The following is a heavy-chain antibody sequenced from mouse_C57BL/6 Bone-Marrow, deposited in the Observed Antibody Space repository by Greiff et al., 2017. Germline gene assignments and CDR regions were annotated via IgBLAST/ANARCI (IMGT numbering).Heavy chain of an antibody. V-gene: IGHV10-3*01. D-gene: IGHD6-1*01. J-gene: IGHJ3*01. Sequence: VQLKEPGGGLVQPKGSLKLSCAASGFTFNTYAMHWVRQAPGQGLEWVARISSKSSNYATYYADSVKDRFTISRDGSQSMLYLQMNNLKTEDTAMYNCVRGGVRLFAYWGQGTLVTVSA. CDR2: ISSKSSNYAT. CDR3: VRGGVRLFAY. CDR1: GFTFNTYA.